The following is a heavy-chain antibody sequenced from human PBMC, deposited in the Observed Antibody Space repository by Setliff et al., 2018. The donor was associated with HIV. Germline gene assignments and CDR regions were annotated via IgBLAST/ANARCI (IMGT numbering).Heavy chain of an antibody. CDR1: GYSFSTYW. CDR2: IYPDDYDA. J-gene: IGHJ4*02. D-gene: IGHD3-10*01. CDR3: ARNHLNYASGNTKTSGAYYFDS. V-gene: IGHV5-51*01. Sequence: GESLKISCKGSGYSFSTYWIAWVRQMPGRGLEVMGLIYPDDYDARYNPSFQGQVTISTDKSISTAYLQWSSLKASDSAIFYCARNHLNYASGNTKTSGAYYFDSWGQGTLVTVSS.